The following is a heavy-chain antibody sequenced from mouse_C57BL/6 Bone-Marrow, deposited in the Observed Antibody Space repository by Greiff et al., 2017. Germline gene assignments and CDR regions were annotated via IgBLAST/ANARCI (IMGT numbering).Heavy chain of an antibody. J-gene: IGHJ1*03. CDR1: GYTFTTYW. CDR3: ARSGNWYFDV. V-gene: IGHV1-63*01. D-gene: IGHD1-1*01. Sequence: VQLQQSGAELVRPGTSVKMSCKASGYTFTTYWIGWAKQRPGHGLEWIGDIYPGGGYTNYNEKFKGKATLTADKSSSTAYMQFSSLTSEDSAIYYCARSGNWYFDVWGTGTTVTVSS. CDR2: IYPGGGYT.